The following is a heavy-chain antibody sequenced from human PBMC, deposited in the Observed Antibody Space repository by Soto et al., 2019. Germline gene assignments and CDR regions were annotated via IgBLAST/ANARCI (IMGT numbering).Heavy chain of an antibody. CDR2: IRSKANSYAT. V-gene: IGHV3-73*01. CDR3: TRRAVAGRLIDY. D-gene: IGHD6-19*01. CDR1: GFTFRGSA. J-gene: IGHJ4*02. Sequence: GGSLRLSCAASGFTFRGSAMHWVRQASGKGLEWVGRIRSKANSYATAYAASVKGRFTISRDDSKNTAYLQMNSLKTEDTAVYYCTRRAVAGRLIDYWGQGTLVTVSS.